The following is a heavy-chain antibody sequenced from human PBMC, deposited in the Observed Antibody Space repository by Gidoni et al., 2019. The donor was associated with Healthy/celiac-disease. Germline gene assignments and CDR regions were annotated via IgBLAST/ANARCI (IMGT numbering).Heavy chain of an antibody. CDR2: MNPNSGNT. Sequence: QVQLVQSGAEVKKPGASVKVSCKASGYTFTSYDINWVRQATGQGLEWMGWMNPNSGNTGYAQKFQGRVTMTRNTSISTAYMELSSLRSEDTAVYYCASSPGTYYDFWSGRRDNWFDPWGQGTLVTVSS. D-gene: IGHD3-3*01. CDR1: GYTFTSYD. V-gene: IGHV1-8*01. J-gene: IGHJ5*02. CDR3: ASSPGTYYDFWSGRRDNWFDP.